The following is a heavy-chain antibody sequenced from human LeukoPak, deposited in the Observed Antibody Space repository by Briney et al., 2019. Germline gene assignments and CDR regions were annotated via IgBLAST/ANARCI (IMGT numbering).Heavy chain of an antibody. D-gene: IGHD6-19*01. J-gene: IGHJ4*02. CDR1: GFTFSSYW. Sequence: PGGSLRLSCAASGFTFSSYWMHWVRQAPGKGLAWVSRNSDGSGTTYADSVRGRFTISRDNAKNTLYLQMNSLRAEDTAVYYCARVIRGRYSSGWTMGYWGQGTLVTVSS. CDR2: NSDGSGT. V-gene: IGHV3-74*01. CDR3: ARVIRGRYSSGWTMGY.